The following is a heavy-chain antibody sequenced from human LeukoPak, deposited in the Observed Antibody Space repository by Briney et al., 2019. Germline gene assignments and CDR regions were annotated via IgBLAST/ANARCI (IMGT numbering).Heavy chain of an antibody. CDR3: ARDLSLIALTD. CDR1: GFTFSTYG. V-gene: IGHV3-23*01. Sequence: GGTLRLSCAASGFTFSTYGMNWVRQAPGKGLGWVSGISGSGDSTYYADSVKGRFTISRDNSKNSLYLQMNSLRAEDTAVYYCARDLSLIALTDWGQGTLVTVSS. D-gene: IGHD3-22*01. J-gene: IGHJ4*02. CDR2: ISGSGDST.